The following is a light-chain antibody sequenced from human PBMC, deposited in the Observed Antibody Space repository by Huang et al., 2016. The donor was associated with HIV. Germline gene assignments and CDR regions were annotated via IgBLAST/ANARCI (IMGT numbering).Light chain of an antibody. CDR1: LSVLSSSTNKNY. CDR3: QQYYNSPQT. Sequence: DIVVTQSPDSLAVSLGETASLPCRPRLSVLSSSTNKNYLAWFQQKAGQPPKLLIFWASTREAGVSDRITGSGSGTHFTLTISNVRTEDVAIYYCQQYYNSPQTFGPGTRVEI. CDR2: WAS. V-gene: IGKV4-1*01. J-gene: IGKJ1*01.